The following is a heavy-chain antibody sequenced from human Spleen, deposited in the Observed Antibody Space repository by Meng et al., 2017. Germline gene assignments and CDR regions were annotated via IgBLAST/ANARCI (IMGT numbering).Heavy chain of an antibody. CDR1: GYTFTGYY. CDR2: INPNSGGT. Sequence: QVQVGQAGAEVKKPGASVKVSCKASGYTFTGYYMHWVRQAPGQGLEWMGRINPNSGGTNYAQKFQGRVTMTRDTSISTAYMELSRLRSDDTAVYYCARVSGINLRYFDLWGRGTLVTVSS. D-gene: IGHD3-10*01. CDR3: ARVSGINLRYFDL. V-gene: IGHV1-2*06. J-gene: IGHJ2*01.